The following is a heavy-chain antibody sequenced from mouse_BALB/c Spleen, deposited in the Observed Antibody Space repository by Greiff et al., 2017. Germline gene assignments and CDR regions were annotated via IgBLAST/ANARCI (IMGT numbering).Heavy chain of an antibody. D-gene: IGHD2-1*01. CDR2: ISYSGST. Sequence: EVKLMESGPGLVKPSQSLSLTCTVTGYSITSDYAWNWIRQFPGNKLEWMGYISYSGSTSYNPSLKSRISITRDTSKNQFFLQLNSVTTEDTATYYCASRQNGNYWFAYWGQGTLVTVSA. CDR3: ASRQNGNYWFAY. CDR1: GYSITSDYA. J-gene: IGHJ3*01. V-gene: IGHV3-2*02.